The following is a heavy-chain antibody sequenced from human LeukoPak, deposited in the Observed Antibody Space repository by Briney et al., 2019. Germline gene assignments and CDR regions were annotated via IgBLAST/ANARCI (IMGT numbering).Heavy chain of an antibody. CDR1: TGSIRSYY. V-gene: IGHV4-59*01. CDR2: IHYSGST. D-gene: IGHD4-23*01. CDR3: ARVGVDYTGNVIKYYFDS. J-gene: IGHJ4*02. Sequence: SETLSLTCTVSTGSIRSYYWSWIRQPPGKGLEWIGYIHYSGSTNYSPSLKSRVIISVDTSKNQFSLKLSPVIAADTAVYYCARVGVDYTGNVIKYYFDSWGQGTLVTVSS.